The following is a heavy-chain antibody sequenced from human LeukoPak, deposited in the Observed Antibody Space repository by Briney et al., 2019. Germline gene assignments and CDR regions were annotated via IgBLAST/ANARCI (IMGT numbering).Heavy chain of an antibody. CDR1: GFTFSTHW. V-gene: IGHV3-7*01. D-gene: IGHD7-27*01. J-gene: IGHJ4*02. Sequence: PGGSLRLSCAASGFTFSTHWMTWFRQAPGKGLEWVANIKEDGSEKYYADPVKGRCSISRDNTKNSLYLQMGRLRVEDAAMYYCAKGLGRDSWGQGTLVTVSS. CDR3: AKGLGRDS. CDR2: IKEDGSEK.